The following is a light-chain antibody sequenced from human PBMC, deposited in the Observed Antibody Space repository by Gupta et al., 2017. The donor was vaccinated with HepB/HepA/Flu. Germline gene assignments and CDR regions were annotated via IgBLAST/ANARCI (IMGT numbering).Light chain of an antibody. Sequence: QSALTQPASVSGSPGQSITISCTGTGRDVGRYNLVSWYQQHPGKAPKRSIYEVTTRPSGVSNRFSCSTSGSTASPTLTVLQAEEEADDYCYYFKASSAFVLFGGGTKLTVL. CDR2: EVT. J-gene: IGLJ2*01. V-gene: IGLV2-23*02. CDR3: YYFKASSAFVL. CDR1: GRDVGRYNL.